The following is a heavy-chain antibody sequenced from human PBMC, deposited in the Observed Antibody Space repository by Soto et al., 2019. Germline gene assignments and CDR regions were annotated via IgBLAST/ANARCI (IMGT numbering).Heavy chain of an antibody. CDR1: GFTFSSYA. CDR3: ARVGGRWLLTQSSFDV. CDR2: ISYDGSNK. V-gene: IGHV3-30-3*01. Sequence: GGSLRLSCAASGFTFSSYAMHWVRQAPGKGLEWVAVISYDGSNKYYADSVKGRFTISRDNSKNTLYLQMNSLRAEDTAVYYCARVGGRWLLTQSSFDVWGQGTTVTVSS. D-gene: IGHD3-22*01. J-gene: IGHJ6*02.